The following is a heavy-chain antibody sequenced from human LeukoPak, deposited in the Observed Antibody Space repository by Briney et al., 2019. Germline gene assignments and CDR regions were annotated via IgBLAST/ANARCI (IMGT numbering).Heavy chain of an antibody. CDR2: ISYDGSNK. CDR1: GFTFSSYG. CDR3: AKRSLYYYYGMDV. Sequence: GRSLRLSCAASGFTFSSYGMHWVRQAPGKGLEWMAVISYDGSNKYYADSVKGRFTISRDNSKNTLYLQMNSLRAEDTAVYYCAKRSLYYYYGMDVWGQGTTVTVSS. D-gene: IGHD2/OR15-2a*01. J-gene: IGHJ6*02. V-gene: IGHV3-30*18.